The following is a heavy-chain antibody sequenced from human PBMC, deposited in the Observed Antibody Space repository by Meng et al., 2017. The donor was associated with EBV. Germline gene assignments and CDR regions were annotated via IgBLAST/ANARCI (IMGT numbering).Heavy chain of an antibody. Sequence: QVQLQESGPGLVKPAXXLXLTCAVAGGSISSSNWWSWVRQPPGKGLEWIGEIYHSGSTNYKPSLKSRVTISVDKSKNQFSLKLSSVTAADTAVYYCARDKGSGAHDAFDIWGQGTMVTVSS. CDR2: IYHSGST. CDR3: ARDKGSGAHDAFDI. D-gene: IGHD1-26*01. CDR1: GGSISSSNW. V-gene: IGHV4-4*02. J-gene: IGHJ3*02.